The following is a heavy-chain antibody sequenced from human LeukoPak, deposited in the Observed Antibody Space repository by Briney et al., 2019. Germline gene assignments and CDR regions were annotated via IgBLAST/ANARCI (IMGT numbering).Heavy chain of an antibody. V-gene: IGHV4-39*01. J-gene: IGHJ4*02. Sequence: SETLSLTCTVSGDSVTSDSYYWGWSRQPPRKGLEWIGSVFYRDRTYYNPSFRSRLTITVDTSKNQVSLKLRSVTAADTAIYYCVRHLVGVAEGYFDYWGQGIQVTVSS. CDR2: VFYRDRT. CDR1: GDSVTSDSYY. D-gene: IGHD1-26*01. CDR3: VRHLVGVAEGYFDY.